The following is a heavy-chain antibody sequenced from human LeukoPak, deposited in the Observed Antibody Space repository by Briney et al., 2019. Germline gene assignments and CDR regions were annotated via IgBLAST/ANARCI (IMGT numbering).Heavy chain of an antibody. J-gene: IGHJ4*02. V-gene: IGHV3-11*04. CDR3: GQTIAAAGTGY. D-gene: IGHD6-13*01. CDR1: GFTFSDYY. CDR2: ISSSGSTI. Sequence: GGSLRLSCAASGFTFSDYYMSWIRQAPGKGLGWVSYISSSGSTIYYADSVKGRFTISRDNAKNSLYLQMNSLRAEDTAVYYCGQTIAAAGTGYWGQGTLVTVSS.